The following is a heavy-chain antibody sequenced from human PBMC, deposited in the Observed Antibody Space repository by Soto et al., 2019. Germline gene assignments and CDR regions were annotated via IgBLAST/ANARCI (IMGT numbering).Heavy chain of an antibody. V-gene: IGHV4-39*01. CDR1: GGSISSSSYY. CDR3: ARNTAGWSGYSIDYYFDY. J-gene: IGHJ4*02. CDR2: IYYSGST. Sequence: PSETLSLTCTVSGGSISSSSYYWGWIRQPPGKGLEWIGSIYYSGSTYYNPSLKSRVTISVDTSKNQFSLKLSSVTAADTAVYYCARNTAGWSGYSIDYYFDYWGQGTLVNVSS. D-gene: IGHD3-3*01.